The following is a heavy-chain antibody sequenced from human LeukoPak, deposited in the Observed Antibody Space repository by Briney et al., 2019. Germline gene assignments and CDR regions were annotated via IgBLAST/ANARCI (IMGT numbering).Heavy chain of an antibody. CDR2: IKQGGSEK. Sequence: GGSLRLSCVASGFTLGTYWMSWVRQAPGKGLEWVANIKQGGSEKYYVDSVKGRFTISRDNAKNSLYLQMNSLRAEDTAVYYCARFGGSFWGQGILVTVSS. D-gene: IGHD3-10*01. J-gene: IGHJ4*02. V-gene: IGHV3-7*01. CDR1: GFTLGTYW. CDR3: ARFGGSF.